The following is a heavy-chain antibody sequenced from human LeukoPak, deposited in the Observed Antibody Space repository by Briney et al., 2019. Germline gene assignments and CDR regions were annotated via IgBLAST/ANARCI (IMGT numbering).Heavy chain of an antibody. CDR2: ISGSGGST. J-gene: IGHJ6*04. Sequence: GGSLRLSCAASGFTFSSYAMSWVRQAPGKGLEWVSAISGSGGSTYYADSVKGRFTISRDNSKNTLYLQMNSLRAEDTAVYYCAKGITAKEYSSGHYGMDVWGKGTTVTVSS. CDR3: AKGITAKEYSSGHYGMDV. V-gene: IGHV3-23*01. D-gene: IGHD6-19*01. CDR1: GFTFSSYA.